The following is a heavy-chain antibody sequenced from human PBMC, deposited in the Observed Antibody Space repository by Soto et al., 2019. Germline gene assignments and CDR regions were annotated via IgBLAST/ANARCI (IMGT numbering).Heavy chain of an antibody. V-gene: IGHV4-39*01. CDR2: MYYSGST. CDR1: GGSFSSRSYY. CDR3: ARHHRPPSYFFDY. J-gene: IGHJ4*02. Sequence: QLQLQESGPGLVKPAETLSLTCTVSGGSFSSRSYYWGWIRQPPGKGLEWIGSMYYSGSTNHNPSLESRVTMFVDTSKNQFSLRLSSVTAADTAVYYCARHHRPPSYFFDYWGQGILVTVSS.